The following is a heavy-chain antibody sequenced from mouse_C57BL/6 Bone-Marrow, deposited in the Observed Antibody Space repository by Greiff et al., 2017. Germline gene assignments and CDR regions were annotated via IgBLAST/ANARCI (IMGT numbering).Heavy chain of an antibody. CDR1: GYTFTSYW. CDR3: ARSSLFDF. Sequence: VKLQQPGAELVKPGASVKLSCKASGYTFTSYWMQWVKQRPGQGLEWIGEIDPSDSYTNYNQKFKGKATLTVDTSSSTAYMQLSSLTSEDSAVYYCARSSLFDFWGTGTTVTVSS. J-gene: IGHJ1*03. CDR2: IDPSDSYT. V-gene: IGHV1-50*01.